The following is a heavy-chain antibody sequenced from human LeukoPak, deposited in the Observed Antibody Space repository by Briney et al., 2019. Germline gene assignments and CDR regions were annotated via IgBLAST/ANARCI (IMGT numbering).Heavy chain of an antibody. J-gene: IGHJ4*02. Sequence: PSETLSLTCAVYGGSFSGYYWSWIRQPPGKGLEWIGEMNHSGSTHYNPSLKSRVTISVDTSKNQFSLKLSSVTAADTAVYYCASSLNDYDSSGFDYWGQGTLVTVSS. V-gene: IGHV4-34*01. CDR1: GGSFSGYY. CDR2: MNHSGST. CDR3: ASSLNDYDSSGFDY. D-gene: IGHD3-22*01.